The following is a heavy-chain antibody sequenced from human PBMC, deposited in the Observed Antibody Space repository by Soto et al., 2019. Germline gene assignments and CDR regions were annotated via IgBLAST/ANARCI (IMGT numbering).Heavy chain of an antibody. Sequence: PSDTLSLTCTVSGGSVSSASYYLTWIRQPPGKGLEWIGYIYYTGNTNYNPSLKSRVTISVDTSKNQFSLKLTSVTAADTALHYCARDIRGYSRAFECWGQGTLVTVS. V-gene: IGHV4-61*01. J-gene: IGHJ4*02. CDR2: IYYTGNT. D-gene: IGHD5-18*01. CDR1: GGSVSSASYY. CDR3: ARDIRGYSRAFEC.